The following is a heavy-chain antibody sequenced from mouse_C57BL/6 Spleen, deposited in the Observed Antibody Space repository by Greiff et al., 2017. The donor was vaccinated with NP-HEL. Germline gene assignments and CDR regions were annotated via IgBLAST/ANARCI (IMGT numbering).Heavy chain of an antibody. CDR1: GYTFTSYG. J-gene: IGHJ2*01. CDR2: IYPRSGNT. D-gene: IGHD3-2*02. Sequence: QVQLKESGAELARPGASVKLSCKASGYTFTSYGISWVKQRTGQGLEWIGEIYPRSGNTYYNEKFKGKATLTADKSSSTAYMELRSLTSEDSAVYFCARRETAQALFDYWGQGTTLTVSS. V-gene: IGHV1-81*01. CDR3: ARRETAQALFDY.